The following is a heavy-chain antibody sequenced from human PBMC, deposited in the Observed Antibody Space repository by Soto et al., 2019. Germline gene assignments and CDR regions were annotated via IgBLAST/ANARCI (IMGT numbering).Heavy chain of an antibody. CDR2: ITSGSSNT. Sequence: GGSLRLSCASSGFTVSDYYVSWIRQVPGRGLARVAYITSGSSNTNYADSVKGRFTISRDNAKSSVFLQMNSLRVEDTAVYYCVRLVRDYDSSGAYYLAYDNWGQGTLVTVSS. V-gene: IGHV3-11*03. D-gene: IGHD3-22*01. CDR1: GFTVSDYY. J-gene: IGHJ4*02. CDR3: VRLVRDYDSSGAYYLAYDN.